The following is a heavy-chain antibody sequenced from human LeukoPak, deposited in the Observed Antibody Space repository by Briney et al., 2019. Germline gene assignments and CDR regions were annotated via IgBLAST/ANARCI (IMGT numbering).Heavy chain of an antibody. D-gene: IGHD2-2*01. CDR3: AKGGYCSSTSCDGVYYYYYGMDV. Sequence: GGSLRLSCAASGFTFSSYGMHWVRQAPGKGLEWVAVISYDGSNKYYADSVKGRFTISRDNSKNTLYLQMNSLRAEDTAVYYCAKGGYCSSTSCDGVYYYYYGMDVWGKGTTVTVSS. J-gene: IGHJ6*04. CDR1: GFTFSSYG. V-gene: IGHV3-30*18. CDR2: ISYDGSNK.